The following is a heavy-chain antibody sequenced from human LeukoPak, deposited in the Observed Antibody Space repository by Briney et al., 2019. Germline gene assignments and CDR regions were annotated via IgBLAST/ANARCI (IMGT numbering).Heavy chain of an antibody. CDR2: IKSDGSGT. CDR1: GLTFSSYW. J-gene: IGHJ4*02. D-gene: IGHD3-10*01. CDR3: SSGSYHNDY. V-gene: IGHV3-74*01. Sequence: PGGALRLSCTASGLTFSSYWMHWVGQAPGKGAVWVAHIKSDGSGTSYAASVKGRFTISRDNAKNALYLQMNSLRAEDMAVYYCSSGSYHNDYWGQGTLVTVSS.